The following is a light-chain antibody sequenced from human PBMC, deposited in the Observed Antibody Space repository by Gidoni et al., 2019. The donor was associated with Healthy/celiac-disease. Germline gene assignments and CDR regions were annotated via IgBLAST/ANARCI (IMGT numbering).Light chain of an antibody. CDR1: QSVSSN. CDR3: QQYNNWPQT. Sequence: EIVITQSPATLSVSPGERATLSCSASQSVSSNLAWYQQKPGQAPRLLIYGASTRATGIPARFSGSGSGTEFTLTISSLQSEDFAVYYCQQYNNWPQTFGQGTKLEIK. CDR2: GAS. J-gene: IGKJ2*01. V-gene: IGKV3-15*01.